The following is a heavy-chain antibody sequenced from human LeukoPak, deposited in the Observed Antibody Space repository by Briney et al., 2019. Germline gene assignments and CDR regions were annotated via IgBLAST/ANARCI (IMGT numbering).Heavy chain of an antibody. J-gene: IGHJ4*02. CDR1: GFTFTTYG. V-gene: IGHV3-33*01. D-gene: IGHD3-22*01. CDR3: NAYDSSGARGGAGFDY. Sequence: GGSLRLSCAASGFTFTTYGMHWVRQVPGKGLEWVTVIWYDGSNKFYSDSVKGRFTISRDNSKNTLYLQMNSLKTEDTAVFYCNAYDSSGARGGAGFDYWGQGTLVTVSS. CDR2: IWYDGSNK.